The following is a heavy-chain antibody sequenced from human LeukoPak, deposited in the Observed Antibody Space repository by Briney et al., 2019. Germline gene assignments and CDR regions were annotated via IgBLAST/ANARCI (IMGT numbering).Heavy chain of an antibody. J-gene: IGHJ4*02. V-gene: IGHV4-34*01. Sequence: SETLSLTCAVYGGSFSGYYWSWIRQPPGEGLEWIGKISRSGNTNYNPSLKSRVSMSVDTSKNQFSLRLRSVTAADTAVYYCARESGYYYDTSGYTFDYWGLGILVTVSS. CDR1: GGSFSGYY. D-gene: IGHD3-22*01. CDR2: ISRSGNT. CDR3: ARESGYYYDTSGYTFDY.